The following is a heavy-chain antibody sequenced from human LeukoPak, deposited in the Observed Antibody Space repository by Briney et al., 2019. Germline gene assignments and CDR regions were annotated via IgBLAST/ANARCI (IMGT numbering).Heavy chain of an antibody. Sequence: ASVKVSCKASGGTFSSYAISWVRQAPGQGLEWMGGIIPIFGTANYAQKFQGRVTITADESTSTAYMELSSLRSEDTAVYYCARPSHSSGWSRGAFDIWGQGTMVTVSS. V-gene: IGHV1-69*13. J-gene: IGHJ3*02. CDR3: ARPSHSSGWSRGAFDI. CDR2: IIPIFGTA. CDR1: GGTFSSYA. D-gene: IGHD6-19*01.